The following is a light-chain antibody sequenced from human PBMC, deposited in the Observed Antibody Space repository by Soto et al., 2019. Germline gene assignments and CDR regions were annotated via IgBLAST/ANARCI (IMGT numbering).Light chain of an antibody. V-gene: IGKV1-5*01. CDR1: QSISSW. CDR2: DAS. Sequence: DIQMTHSPSTLSASVLDRVTITFRASQSISSWLAWYQQKPGKAPKLLIYDASSLESGVPSRFSGSGSGTEFTLTISSLQPDDFATYYCKQYNSYWKFGQGTKVDIK. J-gene: IGKJ1*01. CDR3: KQYNSYWK.